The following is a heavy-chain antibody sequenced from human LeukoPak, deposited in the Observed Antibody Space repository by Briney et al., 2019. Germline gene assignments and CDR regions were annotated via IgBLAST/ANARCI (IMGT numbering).Heavy chain of an antibody. Sequence: SETLSLTCAVYGGSFSGYYWSRIRQPPGKGLEWIGEINHSGSTNYNPSLKSRVTISVDTSKNQFSLKLSSVTTADTAVYYCARELGYCSGGSCDADYWGQGTLVTVSS. CDR2: INHSGST. CDR3: ARELGYCSGGSCDADY. CDR1: GGSFSGYY. V-gene: IGHV4-34*01. D-gene: IGHD2-15*01. J-gene: IGHJ4*02.